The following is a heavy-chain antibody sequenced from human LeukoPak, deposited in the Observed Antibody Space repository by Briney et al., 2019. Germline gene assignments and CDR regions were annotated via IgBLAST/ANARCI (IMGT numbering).Heavy chain of an antibody. CDR1: GGSFSGYY. J-gene: IGHJ6*02. CDR2: INHSGST. V-gene: IGHV4-34*01. D-gene: IGHD3-22*01. CDR3: ARLRYYYDSSGYADYYYGMDV. Sequence: SETLSLTCAVYGGSFSGYYWSWIRQPPGKGLEWVGEINHSGSTNYNPSLKSRVTISVDTSKNQFSLKLSSVTAADTAVYYCARLRYYYDSSGYADYYYGMDVWGQGTTVTVSS.